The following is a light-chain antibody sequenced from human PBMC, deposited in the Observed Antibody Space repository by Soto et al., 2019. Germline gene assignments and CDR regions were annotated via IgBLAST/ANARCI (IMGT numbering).Light chain of an antibody. J-gene: IGLJ3*02. CDR1: SSDIGSSNY. V-gene: IGLV2-14*03. CDR3: SSYGASSTL. CDR2: DVS. Sequence: QSALTQPASLSGSPGQSITISCTGTSSDIGSSNYVSWYQQHPGKAPKLMIFDVSYRPSGISDRFSGSKSGNTASLTISGLQPEDEADYYCSSYGASSTLFGGGNKVTVL.